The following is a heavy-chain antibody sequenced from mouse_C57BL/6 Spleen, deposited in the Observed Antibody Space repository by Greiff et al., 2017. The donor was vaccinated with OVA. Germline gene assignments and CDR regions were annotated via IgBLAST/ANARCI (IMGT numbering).Heavy chain of an antibody. V-gene: IGHV1-5*01. Sequence: EVQLQESGTVLARPGASVKMSCKTSGYTFTSYWMHWVKQRPGQGLEWIGAIYPGNSDTSYNQKFKGKAKLTAVTSASTAYMELSSLTNEDSAVYYCTRKTDGYRFAYWGQGTLVTVSA. CDR3: TRKTDGYRFAY. D-gene: IGHD2-3*01. CDR1: GYTFTSYW. J-gene: IGHJ3*01. CDR2: IYPGNSDT.